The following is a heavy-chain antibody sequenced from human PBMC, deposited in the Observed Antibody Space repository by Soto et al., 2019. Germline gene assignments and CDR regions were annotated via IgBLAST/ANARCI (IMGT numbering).Heavy chain of an antibody. J-gene: IGHJ1*01. CDR3: ATPYYFNH. V-gene: IGHV3-21*06. Sequence: GGSLRLSCAASGFMFSAYTMNWVRQAPGKGLEWLSSISDDSSYIDYADSLRGRFTVSRDNARNSLYLQIDSLGVEDTVVYYCATPYYFNHWGPGTLVTVS. D-gene: IGHD3-16*01. CDR1: GFMFSAYT. CDR2: ISDDSSYI.